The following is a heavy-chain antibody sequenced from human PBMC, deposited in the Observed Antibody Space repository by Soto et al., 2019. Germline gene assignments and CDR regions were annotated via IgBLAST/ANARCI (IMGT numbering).Heavy chain of an antibody. J-gene: IGHJ4*02. CDR1: GFTFSSYG. D-gene: IGHD1-26*01. V-gene: IGHV3-30*18. CDR2: MSYDGSNT. CDR3: TKDLDGSYFDY. Sequence: QVPLVESGGGVVQPGRSLRLSCAASGFTFSSYGMHWVRQAPGKGLEWVAAMSYDGSNTYYGDSVKGRFTISRDTSKNTLYLQMNSLRVEDTAVYFCTKDLDGSYFDYWGQGALVTVSS.